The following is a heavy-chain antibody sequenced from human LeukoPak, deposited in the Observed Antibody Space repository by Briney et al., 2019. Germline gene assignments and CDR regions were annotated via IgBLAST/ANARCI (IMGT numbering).Heavy chain of an antibody. Sequence: GGSLRLSCAASGFTFSDYYMSWIRQAPGKALEWVSYVSSGSSTIYYADSVKGRFTISRDNAKNTLYLQMSSLRAEDTAVYYCARPSVYGDFLYWGQGTLVTVSS. J-gene: IGHJ4*02. CDR2: VSSGSSTI. V-gene: IGHV3-11*04. CDR1: GFTFSDYY. D-gene: IGHD4-17*01. CDR3: ARPSVYGDFLY.